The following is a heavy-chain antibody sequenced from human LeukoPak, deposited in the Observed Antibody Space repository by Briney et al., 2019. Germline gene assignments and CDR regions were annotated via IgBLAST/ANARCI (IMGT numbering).Heavy chain of an antibody. CDR1: GYSISSGYY. D-gene: IGHD6-19*01. CDR3: ARVVQQWLPSYFDC. Sequence: SETLSVTCAVSGYSISSGYYWGWIRQPPGKGLEWIGSIYHSGSTYYNPSLKSRVTISVDTSKNQFSLKLSSVTAADTAVYYCARVVQQWLPSYFDCWGQGTLVTVSS. V-gene: IGHV4-38-2*01. CDR2: IYHSGST. J-gene: IGHJ4*02.